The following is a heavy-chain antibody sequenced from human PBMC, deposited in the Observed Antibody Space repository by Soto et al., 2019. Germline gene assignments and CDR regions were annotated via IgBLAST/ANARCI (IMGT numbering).Heavy chain of an antibody. CDR2: IYWDDSK. Sequence: SGPTLVTPTQTLTLTCTFSGFSFTAYGVAVDWIRQPPGQALEWLGVIYWDDSKRYNPSLRTRLTITKDASKNQVVLTLTNMDPVDTATYYCAHRRPHYGDWSNGYFDYWGQGTLVTVSS. J-gene: IGHJ4*02. D-gene: IGHD4-17*01. V-gene: IGHV2-5*02. CDR3: AHRRPHYGDWSNGYFDY. CDR1: GFSFTAYGVA.